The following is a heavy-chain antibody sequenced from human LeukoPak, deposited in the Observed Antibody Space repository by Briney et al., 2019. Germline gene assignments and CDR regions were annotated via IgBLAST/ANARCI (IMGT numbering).Heavy chain of an antibody. Sequence: GKSLRLSCVASGFSFSDSVIHWVRQAPGKGLEWVAVISHDVKTTYYADSVKGRFTISRDNSKNTLYLQMNSLRAEDTAVYYCARVTGYSYGYFDYWGQGTLVTVSS. V-gene: IGHV3-30*03. CDR3: ARVTGYSYGYFDY. CDR1: GFSFSDSV. D-gene: IGHD5-18*01. J-gene: IGHJ4*02. CDR2: ISHDVKTT.